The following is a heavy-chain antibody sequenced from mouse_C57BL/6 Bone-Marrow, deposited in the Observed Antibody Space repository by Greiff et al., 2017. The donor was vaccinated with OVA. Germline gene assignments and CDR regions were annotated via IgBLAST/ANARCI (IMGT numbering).Heavy chain of an antibody. CDR2: ISSGGDYI. J-gene: IGHJ2*01. D-gene: IGHD1-1*01. CDR1: GFTFSSYA. Sequence: EVKLVESGEGLVKPGGSLKLSCAASGFTFSSYAMSWVRQTPEKRLEWVAYISSGGDYIYYADTVKGRFTISRDNARNTLYLQMSSLKSEDTAMYYCTRDRYYGSSHFDYWGQGTTLTVSS. CDR3: TRDRYYGSSHFDY. V-gene: IGHV5-9-1*02.